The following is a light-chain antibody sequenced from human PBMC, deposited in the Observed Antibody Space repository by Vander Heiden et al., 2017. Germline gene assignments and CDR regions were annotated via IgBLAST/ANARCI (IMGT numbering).Light chain of an antibody. CDR2: AAS. CDR3: QQRDRTPIT. J-gene: IGKJ5*01. CDR1: QSISSY. V-gene: IGKV1-39*01. Sequence: DIQMTQSPSSLSASVGDRVTITCRASQSISSYLNWYQQKPGKAPKLLIYAASSLQSGVPSRFSGSGSGTDFTLTISRLQPEDFATYYCQQRDRTPITFGQGTLLEIK.